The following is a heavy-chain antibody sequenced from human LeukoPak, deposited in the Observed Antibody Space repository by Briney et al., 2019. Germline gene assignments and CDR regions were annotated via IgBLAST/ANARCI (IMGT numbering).Heavy chain of an antibody. CDR1: GFTFSSYG. CDR2: ISYDGSNK. CDR3: AKDLRSYYAFDI. D-gene: IGHD1-26*01. V-gene: IGHV3-30*18. J-gene: IGHJ3*02. Sequence: GRSLRLSCAASGFTFSSYGIHWVRQAPGKGLEWVAVISYDGSNKNYADSVKGRFTVSRDNSKNTLYLQMNSLRAEDTAVYYCAKDLRSYYAFDIWGQGTMVTVSS.